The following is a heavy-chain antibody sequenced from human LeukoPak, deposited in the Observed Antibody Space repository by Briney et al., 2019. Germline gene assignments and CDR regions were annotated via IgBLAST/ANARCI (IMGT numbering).Heavy chain of an antibody. D-gene: IGHD6-13*01. V-gene: IGHV4-59*01. CDR1: GGSISNYY. Sequence: SETLSLTCTVSGGSISNYYWTWIRQPPGRGLEWIGYIYYSGSTNYNPSLKSRVTISVDTSKNQFSLKLTSVTAADTAVYYCARANQQLSDLDYWGQGTLVTVSS. CDR3: ARANQQLSDLDY. CDR2: IYYSGST. J-gene: IGHJ4*02.